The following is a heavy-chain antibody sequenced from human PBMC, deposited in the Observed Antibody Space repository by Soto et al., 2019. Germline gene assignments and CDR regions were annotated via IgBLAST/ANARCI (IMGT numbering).Heavy chain of an antibody. Sequence: QVQLVQSGAEVKKPGASVKVSCKASGYTFTSYGISWVRQAPGQGLEWMGWISAYNGNTNYAQKLQGRVTMTTDTSTSTAYMELRSLRSDDTAVYYCARDQWLQYYSYYYGMDVWGQGTTVTVSS. V-gene: IGHV1-18*01. J-gene: IGHJ6*02. CDR3: ARDQWLQYYSYYYGMDV. D-gene: IGHD3-22*01. CDR2: ISAYNGNT. CDR1: GYTFTSYG.